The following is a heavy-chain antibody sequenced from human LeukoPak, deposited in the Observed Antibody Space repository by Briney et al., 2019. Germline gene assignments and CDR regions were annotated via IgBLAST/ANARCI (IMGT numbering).Heavy chain of an antibody. V-gene: IGHV1-18*01. CDR1: GYTFSNYG. CDR3: AREIRSSIYYYGMDV. CDR2: ISAYNGNT. D-gene: IGHD3-16*01. J-gene: IGHJ6*02. Sequence: ASVKVSCKASGYTFSNYGISWARQAPGQGLEWVGWISAYNGNTNNAQKLQGRVTMTTDTSTSTAYMELRSLRSDDTAVYYCAREIRSSIYYYGMDVWGQGTRSPSP.